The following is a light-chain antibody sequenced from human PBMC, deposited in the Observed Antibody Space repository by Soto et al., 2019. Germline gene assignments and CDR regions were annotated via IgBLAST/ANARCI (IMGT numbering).Light chain of an antibody. CDR1: QDISRS. J-gene: IGKJ1*01. CDR3: QQYNSVRWT. Sequence: IQLTRSPSSLSASVGDRVTITCRASQDISRSLAWYQQRPGRAPRLLIYLASNLQSGVPSRFSGSGSGTEFTLTISSLQPDDFATYYCQQYNSVRWTFGQGTKVDIK. CDR2: LAS. V-gene: IGKV1-9*01.